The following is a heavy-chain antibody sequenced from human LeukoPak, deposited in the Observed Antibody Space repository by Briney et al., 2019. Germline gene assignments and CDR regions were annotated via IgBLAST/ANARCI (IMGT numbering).Heavy chain of an antibody. CDR3: ARGDYGDYVAEH. D-gene: IGHD4-17*01. CDR2: INHSGST. J-gene: IGHJ4*02. Sequence: SETLSLTCAVYGGSFSGYYWSWIRQPPGKGLEWIGEINHSGSTNYNPSLKSRVNISLDTSKNQFSLKLSSVTAADTAVYYCARGDYGDYVAEHWGQGTLVTVSS. CDR1: GGSFSGYY. V-gene: IGHV4-34*01.